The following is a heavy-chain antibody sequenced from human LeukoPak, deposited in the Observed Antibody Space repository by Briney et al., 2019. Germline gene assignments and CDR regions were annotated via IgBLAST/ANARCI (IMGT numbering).Heavy chain of an antibody. D-gene: IGHD2-2*01. Sequence: SETLSLTCAVYGGSFSGYYWSWIRQPPGKGLEWIGEINHSGSTNYNPSLKSRVTISVDTSKNQFSLKLSSVTAADTAVYYCARERSTSWVDCWGQGTLVTVSS. CDR2: INHSGST. CDR1: GGSFSGYY. J-gene: IGHJ4*02. CDR3: ARERSTSWVDC. V-gene: IGHV4-34*01.